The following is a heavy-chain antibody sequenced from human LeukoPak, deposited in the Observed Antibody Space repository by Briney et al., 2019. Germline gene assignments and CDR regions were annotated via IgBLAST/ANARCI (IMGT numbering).Heavy chain of an antibody. CDR3: TTDRYYDYVWGSYPLGTETQFDY. J-gene: IGHJ4*02. D-gene: IGHD3-16*01. CDR1: GFTFSNSW. Sequence: GGSLRLSCAASGFTFSNSWMSWVRQAPGKGLEWVGRIKSKTDGGTTDYAAPVKGRFTISRDDSKNTLYLQMNSLKTEDTAVYYCTTDRYYDYVWGSYPLGTETQFDYWGQGTLVTVSS. V-gene: IGHV3-15*01. CDR2: IKSKTDGGTT.